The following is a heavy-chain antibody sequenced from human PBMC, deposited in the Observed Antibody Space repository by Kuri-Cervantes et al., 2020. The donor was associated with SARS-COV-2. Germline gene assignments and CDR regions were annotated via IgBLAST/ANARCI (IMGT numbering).Heavy chain of an antibody. J-gene: IGHJ4*02. CDR1: GFLFSASA. CDR2: ISYDGSNK. Sequence: GGSLRLSCEVSGFLFSASAIHWVRQAPGKGLEWVAVISYDGSNKYYADSVKGRFTISRDNAKNSLYLQMNSLRAEDTAVYYCAKDSASAGFDYWGQGTLVTVSS. V-gene: IGHV3-30-3*01. D-gene: IGHD6-13*01. CDR3: AKDSASAGFDY.